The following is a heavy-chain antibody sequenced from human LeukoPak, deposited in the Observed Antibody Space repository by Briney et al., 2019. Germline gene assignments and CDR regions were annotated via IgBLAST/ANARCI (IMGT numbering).Heavy chain of an antibody. CDR1: GDSIGKGSYY. CDR2: IFNTGST. Sequence: PSQTLSLTCAVSGDSIGKGSYYWGWIRQPAGKAPEWIGRIFNTGSTSYNPSLESRVTISVDTSKNQFSLKLSSVTAVDTAVYYCARGRGFDDFWSGYYLDYWGQGTLVTVSS. CDR3: ARGRGFDDFWSGYYLDY. V-gene: IGHV4-61*02. J-gene: IGHJ4*02. D-gene: IGHD3-3*01.